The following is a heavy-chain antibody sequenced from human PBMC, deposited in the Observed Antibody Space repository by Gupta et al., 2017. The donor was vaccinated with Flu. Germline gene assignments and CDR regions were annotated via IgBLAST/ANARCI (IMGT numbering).Heavy chain of an antibody. J-gene: IGHJ4*02. V-gene: IGHV3-30*04. Sequence: FSSYSLHWVRHSPGKGLNSVAVVSSDGKNTYYAGSVKGRFTISRDNSKNTLYLQRNSLTAEDTAVYYCVRDGPNGYNDLDYWGQGTLVTVSS. CDR2: VSSDGKNT. D-gene: IGHD5-12*01. CDR3: VRDGPNGYNDLDY. CDR1: FSSYS.